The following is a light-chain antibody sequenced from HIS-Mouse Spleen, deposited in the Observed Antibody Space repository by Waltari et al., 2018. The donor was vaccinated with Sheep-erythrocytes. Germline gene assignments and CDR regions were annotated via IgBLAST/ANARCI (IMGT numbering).Light chain of an antibody. V-gene: IGLV2-11*01. CDR1: ISDVGGYNY. J-gene: IGLJ1*01. CDR2: DVS. CDR3: CSYAGSYNHV. Sequence: QSALTQPRSVSGSPGQSVTISFTGTISDVGGYNYVSWYQQHPGKAPKLMIYDVSKRPSGVPDRFSGSKSGNTASLTISGLQAEDEADYYCCSYAGSYNHVFATGTKVTVL.